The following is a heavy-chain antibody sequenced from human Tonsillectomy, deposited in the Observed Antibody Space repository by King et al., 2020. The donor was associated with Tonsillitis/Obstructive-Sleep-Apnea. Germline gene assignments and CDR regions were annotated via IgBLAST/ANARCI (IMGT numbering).Heavy chain of an antibody. J-gene: IGHJ6*03. D-gene: IGHD3-3*01. V-gene: IGHV7-4-1*02. CDR2: INTNTGNP. CDR1: GYTFSSYA. CDR3: ARGDYDFWSGYPSEDCYYMDV. Sequence: QLVQSGSELKKPGASVKVSCEASGYTFSSYAMNWVRQAPGQGLEWMGWINTNTGNPTYAQGFTGRFVFSLDTSVSTAYLQISSLKAEDTAVYYCARGDYDFWSGYPSEDCYYMDVWGKGTTVTVSS.